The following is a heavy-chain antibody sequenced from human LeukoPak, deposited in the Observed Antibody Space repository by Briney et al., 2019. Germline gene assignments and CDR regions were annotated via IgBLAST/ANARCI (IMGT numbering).Heavy chain of an antibody. D-gene: IGHD3-22*01. Sequence: GGSLRLSCAASGFTFNNFVMTWVRQAPGKGLEWVSGIIGSGRSIYYTDSVKGRFTISRDNSKNTLYLQMTSLRAEDTAVYYCAKGGHYYDSFYYFDYWGQGTLVSVSS. CDR1: GFTFNNFV. J-gene: IGHJ4*02. V-gene: IGHV3-23*01. CDR3: AKGGHYYDSFYYFDY. CDR2: IIGSGRSI.